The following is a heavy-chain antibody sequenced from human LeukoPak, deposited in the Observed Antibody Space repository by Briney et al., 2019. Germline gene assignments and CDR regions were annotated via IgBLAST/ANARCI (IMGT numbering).Heavy chain of an antibody. V-gene: IGHV4-59*01. CDR2: IYYSGST. Sequence: PSETLSLTCTVSGGSISSYYWSWIRQPPGKGLEWIGYIYYSGSTNYNPSLKSRVTISVDTSKNQFSLKLSSVTAADTAVYYCARQGYCTNGVCYAIFDYWGQGTLVTVSS. CDR1: GGSISSYY. J-gene: IGHJ4*02. D-gene: IGHD2-8*01. CDR3: ARQGYCTNGVCYAIFDY.